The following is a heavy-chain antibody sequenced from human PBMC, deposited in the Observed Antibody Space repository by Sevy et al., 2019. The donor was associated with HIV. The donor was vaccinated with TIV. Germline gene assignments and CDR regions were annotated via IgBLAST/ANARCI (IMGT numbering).Heavy chain of an antibody. Sequence: GGSLRLSCAASGFTFSNAWMSWVPQAPGKVLEWVGRIKSKTDGGTTDYAAPVKGRFTISRDDSKNTLYLQMNSLKTEDTAVYYCRFGALLGPPPYFDNWGQGTLVTVSS. V-gene: IGHV3-15*01. J-gene: IGHJ4*02. CDR2: IKSKTDGGTT. D-gene: IGHD3-10*01. CDR1: GFTFSNAW. CDR3: RFGALLGPPPYFDN.